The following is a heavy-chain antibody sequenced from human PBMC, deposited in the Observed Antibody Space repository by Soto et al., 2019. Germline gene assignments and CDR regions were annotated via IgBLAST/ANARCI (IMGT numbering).Heavy chain of an antibody. CDR3: ARIPVDTYMINWFDP. J-gene: IGHJ5*02. V-gene: IGHV4-61*08. CDR2: IYYSGST. Sequence: SGGSVSSGDYYWSWIRQPPGKGLEWIDYIYYSGSTNYNPSLKSRVSISLDTSKNQFSLRLTSVTAADTAVYYCARIPVDTYMINWFDPWGQGTLVTVSS. CDR1: GGSVSSGDYY. D-gene: IGHD5-18*01.